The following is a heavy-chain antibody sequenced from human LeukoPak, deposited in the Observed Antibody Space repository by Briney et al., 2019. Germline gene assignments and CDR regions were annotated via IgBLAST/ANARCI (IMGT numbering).Heavy chain of an antibody. Sequence: PSETLSLTCTVSGGSITSNYWSWIRQPPGKGLEWIGYIFYTGSTNYNPSLKSRVTISVDTSKNQFSLNLSSVTAADTAIYYCARQLRGAYYYFDYWDQGTLVTVSS. CDR1: GGSITSNY. V-gene: IGHV4-59*08. CDR3: ARQLRGAYYYFDY. J-gene: IGHJ4*02. D-gene: IGHD3-10*01. CDR2: IFYTGST.